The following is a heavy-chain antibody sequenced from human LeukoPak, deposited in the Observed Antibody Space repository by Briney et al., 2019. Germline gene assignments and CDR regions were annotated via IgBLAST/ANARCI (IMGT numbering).Heavy chain of an antibody. CDR1: GYTLTELF. Sequence: GASVKVSCKVSGYTLTELFMYWVRQAPGKGLECMGGFDPEDGETIYAQKFQGRVTMTEDTSTDTAYMELNSLRSDDTAVYYCATDPGEIVPAAKGPRGDYCYGMDVWGQGTTVTVSS. CDR3: ATDPGEIVPAAKGPRGDYCYGMDV. CDR2: FDPEDGET. J-gene: IGHJ6*02. D-gene: IGHD2-2*01. V-gene: IGHV1-24*01.